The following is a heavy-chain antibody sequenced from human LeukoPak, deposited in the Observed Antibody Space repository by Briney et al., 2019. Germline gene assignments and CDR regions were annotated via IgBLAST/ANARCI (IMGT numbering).Heavy chain of an antibody. J-gene: IGHJ4*02. Sequence: SETLSLTCAVYGGSFSGYYWSWIRQPPGKGLEWIGEINHSGSTNYNPSLKSRVTISVDTSKNQFSLKLSSVTAADTAVYYCALSTVIQLWLEFDYWGQGTLVTVSS. CDR1: GGSFSGYY. CDR3: ALSTVIQLWLEFDY. V-gene: IGHV4-34*01. D-gene: IGHD5-18*01. CDR2: INHSGST.